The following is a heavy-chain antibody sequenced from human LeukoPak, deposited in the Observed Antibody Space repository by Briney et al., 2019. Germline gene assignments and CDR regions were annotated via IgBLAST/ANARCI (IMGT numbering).Heavy chain of an antibody. D-gene: IGHD3-22*01. CDR2: IYYSGST. CDR1: GGSISSYY. J-gene: IGHJ4*02. V-gene: IGHV4-59*01. CDR3: ARENYYEKPGFDY. Sequence: PSETLSLTCTVSGGSISSYYWSWIRQPPGKGLEWIGYIYYSGSTNYNPSLKSRVTISVDTSKNQFSLKLSSVTAADTAVYYCARENYYEKPGFDYWGQGTLVTVSS.